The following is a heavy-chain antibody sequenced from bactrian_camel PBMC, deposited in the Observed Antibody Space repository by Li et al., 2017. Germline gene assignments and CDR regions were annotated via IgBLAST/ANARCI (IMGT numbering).Heavy chain of an antibody. Sequence: VQLVESGGGLVQPGGSLRLSCAASGFAFSSYAMSRVRQAPGKGLEWVSGVDSGGGSTDVAGSVKGRFTISRDNAQNTLYLQLSRVKSEDTAMYYCARREEGVVFGHWGRGTQVTVS. CDR3: ARREEGVVFGH. J-gene: IGHJ6*01. CDR2: VDSGGGST. CDR1: GFAFSSYA. V-gene: IGHV3S31*01. D-gene: IGHD1*01.